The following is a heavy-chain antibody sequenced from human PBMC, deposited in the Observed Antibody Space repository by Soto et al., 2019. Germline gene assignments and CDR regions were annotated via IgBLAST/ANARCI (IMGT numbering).Heavy chain of an antibody. CDR1: GGSISSGGYY. CDR3: ANSYGDYVSY. CDR2: IYYSGST. D-gene: IGHD4-17*01. V-gene: IGHV4-39*01. J-gene: IGHJ4*02. Sequence: SETLSLTCTVSGGSISSGGYYWGWIRQPPGKGLEWIGSIYYSGSTYYNPSLKSRVTISVDTSKNQFSLKLSSVTAADTAVYYCANSYGDYVSYWGQGTLVTVSS.